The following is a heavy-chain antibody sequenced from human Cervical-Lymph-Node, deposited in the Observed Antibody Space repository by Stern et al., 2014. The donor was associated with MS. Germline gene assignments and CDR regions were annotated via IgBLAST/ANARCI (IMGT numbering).Heavy chain of an antibody. J-gene: IGHJ4*02. CDR2: RIPTFRTA. CDR3: ARAGSSSTWLADF. Sequence: QVQLLQPGAEVKKPGSSVKVSCKASGGTFSSYAMSWVRQTPGQGLEWMGGRIPTFRTAHYAQKFQGRVTITADESTSTAYMELSSLKSEDTAIYYCARAGSSSTWLADFWGQGTLVTVSS. V-gene: IGHV1-69*01. D-gene: IGHD6-13*01. CDR1: GGTFSSYA.